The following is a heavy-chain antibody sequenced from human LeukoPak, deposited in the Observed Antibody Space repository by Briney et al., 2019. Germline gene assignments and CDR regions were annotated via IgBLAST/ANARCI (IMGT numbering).Heavy chain of an antibody. J-gene: IGHJ5*01. Sequence: PSETLSLTCTVSGGSISNYYWSWIRQPPGKGLEWVGWVYYSGTTNYNPPLESRVTISVDMSKNQFSLKLSSVTAADTAVYYCARGGASSKWLDSWGQGTLVTVSS. CDR2: VYYSGTT. CDR3: ARGGASSKWLDS. V-gene: IGHV4-59*01. CDR1: GGSISNYY. D-gene: IGHD2-2*01.